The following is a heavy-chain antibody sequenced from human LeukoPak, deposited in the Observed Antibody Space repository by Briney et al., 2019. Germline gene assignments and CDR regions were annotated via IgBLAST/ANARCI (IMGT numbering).Heavy chain of an antibody. CDR1: GGSISSSSYY. V-gene: IGHV4-61*01. J-gene: IGHJ6*03. D-gene: IGHD6-13*01. CDR2: IYYSGST. Sequence: PSETLSLTCTVSGGSISSSSYYWSWIRQPPGKGLEWIGYIYYSGSTNYNPSLKSRVTISVDTSKNQFSLKLSSVTAADTAVYYCARGRVGSSSWYYYYYYMDVWGKGTTVTVSS. CDR3: ARGRVGSSSWYYYYYYMDV.